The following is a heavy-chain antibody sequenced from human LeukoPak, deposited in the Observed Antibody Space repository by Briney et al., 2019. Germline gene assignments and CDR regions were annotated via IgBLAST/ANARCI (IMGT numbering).Heavy chain of an antibody. CDR3: AKAQNEVPAAIVYGMDV. CDR2: ISWNSGSI. D-gene: IGHD2-2*02. Sequence: GRSLRLSCAASGFTFDDYAMHWVRQAPGKGLEWVSGISWNSGSIGYADSVKGRFTISRDNAKNSLYLQMNSLRAEDTALYYCAKAQNEVPAAIVYGMDVWGRGTTVTVSS. J-gene: IGHJ6*02. V-gene: IGHV3-9*01. CDR1: GFTFDDYA.